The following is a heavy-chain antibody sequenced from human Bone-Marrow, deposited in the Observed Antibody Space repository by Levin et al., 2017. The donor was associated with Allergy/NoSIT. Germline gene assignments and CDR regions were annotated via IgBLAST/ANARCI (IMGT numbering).Heavy chain of an antibody. CDR3: TRGAGNDY. V-gene: IGHV3-33*01. D-gene: IGHD4/OR15-4a*01. CDR2: IWYDGIKK. Sequence: GGSLRLSCAASGFMFNKYGMNWVRQAPGKGLEWVAVIWYDGIKKYYGDSVKGRFTISRDNSNNTLNLQLNSLRAEGTAVYYCTRGAGNDYWGLGTLVTVSS. J-gene: IGHJ4*02. CDR1: GFMFNKYG.